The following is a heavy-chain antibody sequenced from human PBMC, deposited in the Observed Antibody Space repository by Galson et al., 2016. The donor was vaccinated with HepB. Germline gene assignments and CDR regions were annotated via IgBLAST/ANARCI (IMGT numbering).Heavy chain of an antibody. CDR2: ITAGGNTI. D-gene: IGHD3-22*01. V-gene: IGHV3-48*02. J-gene: IGHJ4*02. Sequence: SLRLSCAASEFSFRSYSMNWVRQAPGKGLEWLSSITAGGNTIYYADSVKGRFTISRDNAKSSLYLQTNSLRDDDTAVYFCARAGVAYETSGYFYGQLDYWGQGTLVIVSS. CDR1: EFSFRSYS. CDR3: ARAGVAYETSGYFYGQLDY.